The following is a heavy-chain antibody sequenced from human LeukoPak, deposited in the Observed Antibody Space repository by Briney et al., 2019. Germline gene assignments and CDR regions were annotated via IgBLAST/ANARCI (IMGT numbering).Heavy chain of an antibody. D-gene: IGHD1-7*01. V-gene: IGHV1-46*01. Sequence: ASVKVSCKASGYTFSSHYIHWARQAPGQGLEWMGIINPSGGSTSYAQKFQGRGSMTRDTATNTVYMELSSLSYQATAVYYCERDRGEDWNSFSFDYWGQGTLLTVSS. J-gene: IGHJ4*02. CDR1: GYTFSSHY. CDR3: ERDRGEDWNSFSFDY. CDR2: INPSGGST.